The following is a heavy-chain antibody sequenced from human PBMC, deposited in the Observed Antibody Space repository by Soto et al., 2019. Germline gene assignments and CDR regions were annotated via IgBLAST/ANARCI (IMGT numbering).Heavy chain of an antibody. V-gene: IGHV3-23*01. CDR2: ISGSGGST. Sequence: VGSLRLSCAASGFTFSSYAMSWVRQAPGKGLEWVSAISGSGGSTYYADSVKGRFTISRDNSKNTLHLQMNSLRAEDTAVYYCAKTLIAARSPFDYWGQGPLVTVSS. CDR1: GFTFSSYA. D-gene: IGHD6-6*01. CDR3: AKTLIAARSPFDY. J-gene: IGHJ4*02.